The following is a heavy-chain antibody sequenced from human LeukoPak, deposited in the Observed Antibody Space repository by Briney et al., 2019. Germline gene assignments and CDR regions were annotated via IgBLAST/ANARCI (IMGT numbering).Heavy chain of an antibody. J-gene: IGHJ6*03. CDR3: ARVRHDPLEYGYYMDV. D-gene: IGHD3-3*01. V-gene: IGHV4-34*01. Sequence: SETLSLTCAVAGGSFSGFYWTWIPHTPAKRLEWIGEINQTGNTNYNPSLTDYNPSLKPRVTISVDSSKSQLSLKVNSVTAADTGIYYCARVRHDPLEYGYYMDVWGTGTPVAVSS. CDR1: GGSFSGFY. CDR2: INQTGNT.